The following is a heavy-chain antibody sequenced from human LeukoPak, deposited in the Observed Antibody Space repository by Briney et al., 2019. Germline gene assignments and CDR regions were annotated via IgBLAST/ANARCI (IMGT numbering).Heavy chain of an antibody. J-gene: IGHJ4*02. V-gene: IGHV4-4*07. CDR3: ARVKENSSGWYGDFDY. CDR1: GDSISTYS. D-gene: IGHD6-19*01. Sequence: SETLSLTCTVSGDSISTYSWSWIRQPAPEGLEWIGRISTSGSTNYNPSLKSRVTMSVDTSKNQFSLKLSSVTAADTAIYYCARVKENSSGWYGDFDYWGQGTLVTVSS. CDR2: ISTSGST.